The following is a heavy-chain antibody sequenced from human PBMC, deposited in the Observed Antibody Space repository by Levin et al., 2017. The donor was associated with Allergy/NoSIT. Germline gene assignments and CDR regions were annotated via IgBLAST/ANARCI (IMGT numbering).Heavy chain of an antibody. CDR3: ARAPGSHTGNFDL. CDR1: GFTFSTYW. Sequence: GGSLRLSCAASGFTFSTYWMNWVRQAPGKGLEWVAHIKEDGSQKYYVDSVKGRFTISRDNAENSLWLQMNSLRVEDTAVYYCARAPGSHTGNFDLWGQGTLVTVSS. D-gene: IGHD3-10*01. J-gene: IGHJ4*02. V-gene: IGHV3-7*04. CDR2: IKEDGSQK.